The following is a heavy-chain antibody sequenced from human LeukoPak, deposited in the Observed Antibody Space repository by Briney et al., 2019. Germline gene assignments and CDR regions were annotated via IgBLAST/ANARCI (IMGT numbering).Heavy chain of an antibody. CDR2: ISAYNGNT. D-gene: IGHD1-26*01. CDR3: ARDRSAVRYSGSYLGLIDY. CDR1: GYTFTSYG. Sequence: ASVKVSCKASGYTFTSYGSSWVRQAPGQGLEWMGWISAYNGNTNYAQKLQGRVTMTTDTSTSTAYMELRSLRSDDTAVYYCARDRSAVRYSGSYLGLIDYWGQGTLVTVSS. J-gene: IGHJ4*02. V-gene: IGHV1-18*01.